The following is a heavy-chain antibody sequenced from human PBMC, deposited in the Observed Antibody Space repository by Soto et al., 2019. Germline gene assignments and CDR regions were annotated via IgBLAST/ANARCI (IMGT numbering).Heavy chain of an antibody. J-gene: IGHJ6*03. V-gene: IGHV4-39*01. Sequence: SETLSLTCTFSGCSISSSSYYWGWIRQSPGKGLEWIGSFYYSGSTYYSPSLKSRVTVSGDTSKKQISLRLSSVTAADTAVYYCARISVASRYMDVWGKGSTVTVSS. CDR2: FYYSGST. CDR3: ARISVASRYMDV. D-gene: IGHD5-12*01. CDR1: GCSISSSSYY.